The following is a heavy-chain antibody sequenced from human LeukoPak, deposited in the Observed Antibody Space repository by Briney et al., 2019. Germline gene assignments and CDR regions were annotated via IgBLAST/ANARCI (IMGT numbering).Heavy chain of an antibody. J-gene: IGHJ4*02. Sequence: AGASLRLSYAAAGFTFRSHWMSWIRQAPGKGLEWVANINQDGSDKYYVDSVKGRFTISRDNAKNSLYLQMDRLRAEDTAVYYCARDHVVDGLVFDYWGQGALVTVSS. V-gene: IGHV3-7*01. D-gene: IGHD2-15*01. CDR1: GFTFRSHW. CDR3: ARDHVVDGLVFDY. CDR2: INQDGSDK.